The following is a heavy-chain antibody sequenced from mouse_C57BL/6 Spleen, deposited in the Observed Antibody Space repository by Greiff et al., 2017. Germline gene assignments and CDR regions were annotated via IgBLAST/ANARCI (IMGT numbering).Heavy chain of an antibody. D-gene: IGHD2-1*01. CDR1: GYTFTDYN. CDR3: ARKGLLSGFAY. Sequence: VQLKQSGPELVKPGASVKIPCKASGYTFTDYNMDWVKQSHGKSLEWIGDINPNNGGTTYNQKFKGKATLTVDKSSSAAYMELRSLTSEDTAVYYGARKGLLSGFAYWGQGTLVTVSA. V-gene: IGHV1-18*01. J-gene: IGHJ3*01. CDR2: INPNNGGT.